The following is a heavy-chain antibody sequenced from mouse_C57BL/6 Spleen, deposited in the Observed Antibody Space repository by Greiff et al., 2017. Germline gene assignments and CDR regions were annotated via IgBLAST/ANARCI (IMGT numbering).Heavy chain of an antibody. CDR2: INPNNGGT. V-gene: IGHV1-26*01. CDR3: ARFTTVVAPLDY. D-gene: IGHD1-1*01. Sequence: EVQLQQSGPELVKPGASVKISCKASGYTFTDYYMNWVKQSHGKSLEWIGDINPNNGGTSYNQKFKGKATLTVDKSSSTAYMELRSLTSEDSAVYYCARFTTVVAPLDYWGQGTTLTVSS. J-gene: IGHJ2*01. CDR1: GYTFTDYY.